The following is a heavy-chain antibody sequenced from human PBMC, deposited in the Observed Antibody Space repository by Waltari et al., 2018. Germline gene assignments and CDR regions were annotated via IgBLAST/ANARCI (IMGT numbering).Heavy chain of an antibody. V-gene: IGHV3-9*01. CDR3: AKDLGYSYGPSFDY. CDR1: GFTFDDYA. CDR2: ISWNSGSI. J-gene: IGHJ4*02. Sequence: EVQLVESGGGLVPPGRSLRLSCAASGFTFDDYAMHWVRQAPGKGLEWVSGISWNSGSIGYADSVKGRFTISRDNAKNSLYLQMNSLRAEDTALYYCAKDLGYSYGPSFDYWGQGTLVTVAS. D-gene: IGHD5-18*01.